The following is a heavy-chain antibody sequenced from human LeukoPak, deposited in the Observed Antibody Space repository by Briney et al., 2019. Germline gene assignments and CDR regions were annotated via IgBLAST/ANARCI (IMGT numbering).Heavy chain of an antibody. Sequence: ASVKASCEASGYTFTAWYIHWVRQAPGQGLEWMGWIDPNSGGTGYAQKFQGRVTLTRDTSIRTAYMDLSSLRSDDTAVYYCARGIYSGIYGRLDPWGQGTLVTVSS. CDR2: IDPNSGGT. D-gene: IGHD3-10*01. CDR3: ARGIYSGIYGRLDP. V-gene: IGHV1-2*02. J-gene: IGHJ5*02. CDR1: GYTFTAWY.